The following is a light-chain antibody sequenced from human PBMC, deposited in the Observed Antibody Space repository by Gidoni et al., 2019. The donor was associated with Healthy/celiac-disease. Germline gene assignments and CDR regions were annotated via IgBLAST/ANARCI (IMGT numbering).Light chain of an antibody. V-gene: IGLV3-1*01. CDR3: QAWDSSTVV. Sequence: SYELTQPLSVSVSPRQTASITCSGDKLVDKYACWYQQKPGQSPVLVIYQDSKRPSGIPERFSGSNSGNTATLTISGTQAMDEADYYCQAWDSSTVVFGGGTKLTVL. J-gene: IGLJ2*01. CDR2: QDS. CDR1: KLVDKY.